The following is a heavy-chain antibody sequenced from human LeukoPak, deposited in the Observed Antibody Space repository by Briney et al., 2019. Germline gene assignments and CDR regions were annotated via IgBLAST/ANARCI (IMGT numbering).Heavy chain of an antibody. D-gene: IGHD5-12*01. Sequence: ASVKVSCKASGCTFTSYGISWVRQAPGQGLEWMGWISAYNANTNYAQKLQGRVTMTTDTSTSTTYMELRSLRSDDTAVYYCARGEVATSLDSWGQGTLVTVSS. CDR3: ARGEVATSLDS. J-gene: IGHJ4*02. V-gene: IGHV1-18*01. CDR1: GCTFTSYG. CDR2: ISAYNANT.